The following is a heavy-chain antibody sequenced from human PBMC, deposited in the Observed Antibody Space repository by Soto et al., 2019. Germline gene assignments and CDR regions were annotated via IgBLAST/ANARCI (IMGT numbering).Heavy chain of an antibody. CDR2: IDPSDSYT. CDR3: ARHKYYDSSGYYYYGMDV. CDR1: GYSFTSYW. Sequence: GESLKISCKGSGYSFTSYWISWVRQMPGKGLEWMGRIDPSDSYTNYSPSFQGHVTISADKSISTAYLQWSSLKASDTAMYYCARHKYYDSSGYYYYGMDVWGQGTTVTVSS. J-gene: IGHJ6*02. D-gene: IGHD3-22*01. V-gene: IGHV5-10-1*01.